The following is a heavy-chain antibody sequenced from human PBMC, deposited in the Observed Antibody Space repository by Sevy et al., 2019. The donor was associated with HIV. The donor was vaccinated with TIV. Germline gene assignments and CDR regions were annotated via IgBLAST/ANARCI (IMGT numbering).Heavy chain of an antibody. J-gene: IGHJ4*02. Sequence: GGSLRLSCTTSGFTFDDYAMSWFRQAPGKGLEWVAFITRNSYEAYGGTTDYGASVKGRFIISRDDSKSIAYLQMNSLKTEDIAVYYCTRGLATADTPEYYFDYWGQGTLVTVSS. CDR1: GFTFDDYA. CDR3: TRGLATADTPEYYFDY. D-gene: IGHD5-12*01. V-gene: IGHV3-49*03. CDR2: ITRNSYEAYGGTT.